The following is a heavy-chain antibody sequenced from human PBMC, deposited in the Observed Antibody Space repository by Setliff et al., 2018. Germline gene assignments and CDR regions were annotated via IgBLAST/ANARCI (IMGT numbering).Heavy chain of an antibody. J-gene: IGHJ6*03. CDR2: ISPYNGDT. V-gene: IGHV1-18*01. CDR1: GYIFNTFG. D-gene: IGHD1-26*01. Sequence: ASVKVSCKASGYIFNTFGINWMRRAPGQGLEWIGWISPYNGDTKYAQNLQGRVTLTTDTSTSTAYVEVRSLRSDGTAVYYCARSPPNRGVGQGHHMDVWGKGTTVTSP. CDR3: ARSPPNRGVGQGHHMDV.